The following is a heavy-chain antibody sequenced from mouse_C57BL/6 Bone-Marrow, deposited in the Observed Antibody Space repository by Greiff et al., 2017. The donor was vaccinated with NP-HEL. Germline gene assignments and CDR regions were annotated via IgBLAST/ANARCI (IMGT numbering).Heavy chain of an antibody. CDR3: ARGGDYYGSSSYFGC. V-gene: IGHV1-4*01. CDR2: INPSSGYT. CDR1: GYTFTSYS. J-gene: IGHJ2*01. Sequence: QVQLQQSGAELARPGASVKMSCKASGYTFTSYSMHWVKQRPGQGLEWIGYINPSSGYTKYNQKFKDKATLTADKSSSTAYMQLSILTSEDSAVYYCARGGDYYGSSSYFGCWGQGTTLTVSS. D-gene: IGHD1-1*01.